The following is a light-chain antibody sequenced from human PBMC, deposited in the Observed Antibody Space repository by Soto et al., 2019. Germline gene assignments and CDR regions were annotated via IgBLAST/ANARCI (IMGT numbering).Light chain of an antibody. CDR2: KAS. CDR1: QTISSW. J-gene: IGKJ1*01. Sequence: DIQMTQSPSTLSGSVGDRVTITCRASQTISSWLAWYQQKPGKAPKLLINKASSLESGVPSRFSGRGFGTEFTLTISSLQTDDFATYYCQQYDTLCTFGQGTKVDIK. CDR3: QQYDTLCT. V-gene: IGKV1-5*03.